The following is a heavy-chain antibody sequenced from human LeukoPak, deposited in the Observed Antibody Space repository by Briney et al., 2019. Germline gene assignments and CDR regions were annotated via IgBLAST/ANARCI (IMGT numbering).Heavy chain of an antibody. CDR3: AKVGSPIVVVVDDAFDI. D-gene: IGHD3-22*01. CDR2: IRYDGSNK. Sequence: GGSLRLSCAASGFTFSSYGMHWVRQAPGKGLEWVAFIRYDGSNKYYADSVKGRFTISRDNSKNTLYLQMNSLRAEDTAVYYCAKVGSPIVVVVDDAFDIWGQGTMVTVSS. V-gene: IGHV3-30*02. CDR1: GFTFSSYG. J-gene: IGHJ3*02.